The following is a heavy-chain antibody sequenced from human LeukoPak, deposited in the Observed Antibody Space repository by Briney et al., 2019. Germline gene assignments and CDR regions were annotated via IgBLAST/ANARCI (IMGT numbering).Heavy chain of an antibody. J-gene: IGHJ4*02. Sequence: GGSLRLSCAASGFTFSSYGMHWVRQAPGKGLEWVAVIWYDGSNKYYADSVKGRFTISRDNSKNTLYLQMNSLRAEDTAVYYCAKDGSSGWYVGYYFDYWGQGTLVTVPS. CDR2: IWYDGSNK. CDR3: AKDGSSGWYVGYYFDY. V-gene: IGHV3-33*06. CDR1: GFTFSSYG. D-gene: IGHD6-19*01.